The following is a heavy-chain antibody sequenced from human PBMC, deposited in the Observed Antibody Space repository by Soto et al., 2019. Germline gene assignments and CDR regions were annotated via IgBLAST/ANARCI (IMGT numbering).Heavy chain of an antibody. V-gene: IGHV3-23*01. CDR2: ISGSGGST. CDR3: AKRRDNSGYCSSTSCYVGLFDY. Sequence: EVQLLESGGGLVQPGGSLRLSCAASGFTFSSYAMSWVRQAPGTGLEWVSAISGSGGSTYYADSVKGRFTISRDNSKNTLYLQMNSLRAEDTAVYYCAKRRDNSGYCSSTSCYVGLFDYWGQGTLVTVSS. CDR1: GFTFSSYA. D-gene: IGHD2-2*03. J-gene: IGHJ4*02.